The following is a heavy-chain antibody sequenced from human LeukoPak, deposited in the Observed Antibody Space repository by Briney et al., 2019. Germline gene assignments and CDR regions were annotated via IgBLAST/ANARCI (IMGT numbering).Heavy chain of an antibody. CDR1: GFTFSSYA. CDR2: TSYDGGNK. V-gene: IGHV3-30-3*01. CDR3: ARDALSGSYLDY. J-gene: IGHJ4*02. D-gene: IGHD1-26*01. Sequence: GRSLRLSCAASGFTFSSYAMHWVRQAPGKGLEWVAVTSYDGGNKYYADSVKGRFTISRDNSKNTLYLQMNSLRAEDTAVYYCARDALSGSYLDYWGQGTLVTVSS.